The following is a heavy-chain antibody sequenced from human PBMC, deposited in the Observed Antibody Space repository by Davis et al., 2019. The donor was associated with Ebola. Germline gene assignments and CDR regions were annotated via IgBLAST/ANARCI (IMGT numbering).Heavy chain of an antibody. CDR2: IYYSGST. CDR3: ARRGSGWFDHFDY. J-gene: IGHJ4*02. CDR1: GFTFSDYY. V-gene: IGHV4-59*08. Sequence: ESLKISCAASGFTFSDYYWSWIRQPPGKGLEWIGYIYYSGSTNYNPSLKSRVTISVDTSKNQFSLKLSSVTAADTAVYYCARRGSGWFDHFDYWGQGTLVTVSS. D-gene: IGHD6-19*01.